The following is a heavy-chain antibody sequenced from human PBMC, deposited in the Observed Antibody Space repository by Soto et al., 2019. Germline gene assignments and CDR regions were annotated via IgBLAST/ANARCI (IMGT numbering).Heavy chain of an antibody. CDR1: GFSFSSTA. CDR3: VKNSGWFNT. J-gene: IGHJ5*02. Sequence: EFQVLESGGGWVQPGGSLRPSWPASGFSFSSTAMAWLRQAPGKGLEWVPTILDTGTTVFYADSVKGRFTVSRDNSHNTLSVQMNNLRADDTAVYYCVKNSGWFNTWGQGTLVAVSS. V-gene: IGHV3-23*01. D-gene: IGHD3-10*01. CDR2: ILDTGTTV.